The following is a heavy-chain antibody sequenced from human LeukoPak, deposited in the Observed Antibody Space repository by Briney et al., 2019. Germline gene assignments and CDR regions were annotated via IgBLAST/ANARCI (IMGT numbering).Heavy chain of an antibody. J-gene: IGHJ4*02. Sequence: PGGSLRLSCEASGFTFSDYTMNWVRQAPGKGLEWVAVISYDGSNKYYADSVKGRFTISRDNSKNTLYLQMNSLRAEDTAVYYCAKQVRGSRLTSYFDYWGQGTLVTVSS. CDR1: GFTFSDYT. CDR3: AKQVRGSRLTSYFDY. V-gene: IGHV3-30*18. CDR2: ISYDGSNK. D-gene: IGHD3-16*01.